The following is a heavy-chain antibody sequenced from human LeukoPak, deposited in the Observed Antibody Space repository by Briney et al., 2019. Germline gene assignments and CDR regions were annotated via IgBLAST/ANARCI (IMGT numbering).Heavy chain of an antibody. CDR2: IYSGGST. CDR1: GFTVSTNY. Sequence: GGSLRLSCAASGFTVSTNYMSWVRQAPGKGLEWVSIIYSGGSTYYADSVEGRFTISRDKSKNTLFLQMNSLRAEDTAVYYCASSGYYSDFDYWGQGTLVTVSS. D-gene: IGHD3-22*01. V-gene: IGHV3-53*01. CDR3: ASSGYYSDFDY. J-gene: IGHJ4*02.